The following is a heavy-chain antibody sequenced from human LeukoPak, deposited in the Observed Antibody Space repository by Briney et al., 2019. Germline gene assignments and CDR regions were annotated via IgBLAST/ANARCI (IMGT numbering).Heavy chain of an antibody. CDR3: ARDCETHCGVDPPDY. Sequence: GGSLRLSCAASGFALNHYSLNWVRQAPGKGLEWVSSISSTSAYIYYADSVKGRFTISRDNVDNVVYLQMNSLGAEDTAVYYCARDCETHCGVDPPDYWGQGTLVTVSS. V-gene: IGHV3-21*01. J-gene: IGHJ4*02. CDR1: GFALNHYS. D-gene: IGHD2-21*02. CDR2: ISSTSAYI.